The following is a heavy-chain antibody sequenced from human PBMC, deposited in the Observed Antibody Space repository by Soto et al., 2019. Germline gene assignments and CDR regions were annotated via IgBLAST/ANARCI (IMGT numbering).Heavy chain of an antibody. CDR3: ARDRGGAGMDV. D-gene: IGHD3-16*01. V-gene: IGHV1-18*01. CDR1: GYTFSSYG. J-gene: IGHJ6*02. CDR2: ISGYNGNT. Sequence: QVQLVQSGAEVKKPGASVKVSCKASGYTFSSYGISWVRQAPGQGLEWMGWISGYNGNTNDAQKLPGRVTMTIDTATGTGYMALRSLRSDDTAVYYCARDRGGAGMDVRGQGTTITVSS.